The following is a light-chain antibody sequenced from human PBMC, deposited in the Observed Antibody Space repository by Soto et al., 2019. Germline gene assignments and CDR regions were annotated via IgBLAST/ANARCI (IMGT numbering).Light chain of an antibody. Sequence: DIQMTQSPSTLSASVGGRVTITCRASQSISTWLAWYQQKPGKAPKVLIYGASSLESGVPSRFSGSGSGTEFTLTISSLQPDDFATYYCQQYKNYLTFGPGTKVDIK. J-gene: IGKJ3*01. CDR3: QQYKNYLT. CDR2: GAS. CDR1: QSISTW. V-gene: IGKV1-5*01.